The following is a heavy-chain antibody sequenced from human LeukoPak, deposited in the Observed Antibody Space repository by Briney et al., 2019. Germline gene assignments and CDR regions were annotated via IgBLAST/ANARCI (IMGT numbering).Heavy chain of an antibody. J-gene: IGHJ4*02. V-gene: IGHV4-59*01. CDR3: AREAGYYDSSGYSEVGYFDY. CDR1: GGSISSYY. CDR2: IYYSGST. Sequence: SETLSLTCTVSGGSISSYYWSWIRQPPGKGLEWIGYIYYSGSTNYNTSLKSRVTISVDTSKNQFSLKLSSVTAADTAVYYCAREAGYYDSSGYSEVGYFDYWGQGTLVTVSS. D-gene: IGHD3-22*01.